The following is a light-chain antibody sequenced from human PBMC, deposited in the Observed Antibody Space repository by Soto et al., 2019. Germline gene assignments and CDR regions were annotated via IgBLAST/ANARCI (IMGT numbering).Light chain of an antibody. V-gene: IGLV2-23*02. CDR2: EVS. Sequence: QSVLTQPASVSGSPGQSITISCTGTSSDVGSYNLVSWYQQHPGKAPKLMIYEVSKRPSGVSNRFSGSKSGNTASLTISGLQAEDEADYYCCSYAGSSTFFVTGTKLTVL. CDR3: CSYAGSSTF. CDR1: SSDVGSYNL. J-gene: IGLJ1*01.